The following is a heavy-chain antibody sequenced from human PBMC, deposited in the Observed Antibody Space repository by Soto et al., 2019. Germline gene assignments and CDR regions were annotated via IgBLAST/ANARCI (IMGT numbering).Heavy chain of an antibody. CDR3: ERDKWVRTNWFDP. Sequence: PAGSLRLSCAASGFTFSSYSMNWVHQAPGKGLEWVSYISSSSSTIYYADSVKGRFTISRDNAKNSLYLQMNSLRAEDTAVYYCERDKWVRTNWFDPWGQGTLVTVSS. J-gene: IGHJ5*02. D-gene: IGHD2-8*01. CDR1: GFTFSSYS. CDR2: ISSSSSTI. V-gene: IGHV3-48*01.